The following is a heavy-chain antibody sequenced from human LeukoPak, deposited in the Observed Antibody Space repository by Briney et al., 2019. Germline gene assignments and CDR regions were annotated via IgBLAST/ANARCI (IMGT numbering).Heavy chain of an antibody. D-gene: IGHD6-13*01. CDR1: GFTFSSYG. CDR2: ISYDGSNK. J-gene: IGHJ3*02. Sequence: PGGSLRLSCAASGFTFSSYGMHWVRQAPGKGLEWVAVISYDGSNKYYADSVKGRFTISRDNSKNTLYLQMNSLRAEDTAVYYCARDHPIAAATTAFDIWGQGTMVTVSS. V-gene: IGHV3-30*03. CDR3: ARDHPIAAATTAFDI.